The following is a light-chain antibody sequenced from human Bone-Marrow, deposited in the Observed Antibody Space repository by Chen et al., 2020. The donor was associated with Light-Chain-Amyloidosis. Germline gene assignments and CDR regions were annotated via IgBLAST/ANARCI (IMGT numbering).Light chain of an antibody. V-gene: IGKV3-20*01. CDR1: QSITSNF. Sequence: ETLLTQSPGTLSLSAGATATPACKASQSITSNFLAWYQHKPGRAPRLIRQGASSRASGIPDRFSGSGSGTDFALTITRLEPEDCAVDYCQQYGSSFMLSFGQGTKLEI. CDR3: QQYGSSFMLS. CDR2: GAS. J-gene: IGKJ2*03.